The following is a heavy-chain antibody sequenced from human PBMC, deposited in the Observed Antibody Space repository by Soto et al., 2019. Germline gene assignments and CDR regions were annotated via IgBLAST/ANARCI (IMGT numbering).Heavy chain of an antibody. CDR1: GGSISSGGYY. V-gene: IGHV4-31*03. Sequence: AXDTLSLTCTVSGGSISSGGYYWSWIRQHPGKGLEWIGYIYYSGSTYYNPSLKSRVTISVDTSKNQFSLKLSSVTAADTAVYYCARSPQSNDYYYEDYWGQGTLVTVSS. D-gene: IGHD3-22*01. J-gene: IGHJ4*02. CDR2: IYYSGST. CDR3: ARSPQSNDYYYEDY.